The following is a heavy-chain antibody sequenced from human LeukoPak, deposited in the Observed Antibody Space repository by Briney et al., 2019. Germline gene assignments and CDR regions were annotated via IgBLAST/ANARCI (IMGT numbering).Heavy chain of an antibody. Sequence: GGSLRLSCAASGFTFSSYAMHWVRQAPGKGLEWVSSISSSSSYIYYADSVKGRFTISRDNAKNSLYLQMNSLRAEDTAVYYCARDGRSCSSTSCYGDAFDIWGQGTMVTVSS. D-gene: IGHD2-2*01. V-gene: IGHV3-21*01. J-gene: IGHJ3*02. CDR3: ARDGRSCSSTSCYGDAFDI. CDR1: GFTFSSYA. CDR2: ISSSSSYI.